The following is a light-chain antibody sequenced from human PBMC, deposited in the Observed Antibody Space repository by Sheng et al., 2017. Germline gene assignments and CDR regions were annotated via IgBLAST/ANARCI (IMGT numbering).Light chain of an antibody. V-gene: IGLV2-11*01. CDR1: SSDVSGYNY. J-gene: IGLJ1*01. CDR2: DVS. CDR3: CSYAGSFYFV. Sequence: QSALTQPRSVSGSPGQSVTISCTGTSSDVSGYNYVSWYQQHPGKAPKLIIYDVSKRPSGVPDRLSGSKSGNTASLTISGLQAEDEADYYCCSYAGSFYFVFGPGTKVTVL.